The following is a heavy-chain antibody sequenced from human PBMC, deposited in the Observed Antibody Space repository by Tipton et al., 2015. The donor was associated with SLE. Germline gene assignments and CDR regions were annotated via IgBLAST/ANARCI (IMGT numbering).Heavy chain of an antibody. CDR3: RLTLTGYYEFDY. CDR1: GYTFTTYG. D-gene: IGHD3-9*01. J-gene: IGHJ4*02. Sequence: QLVQSGAEVKKPGASVKVSCKASGYTFTTYGISWVRQAPGQGLEWMGWISAYNGNTNHAQKLQGRVTMTTDTSTSTAYMELRSLRSDDTAVYYCRLTLTGYYEFDYWGQGTLVTVSS. V-gene: IGHV1-18*01. CDR2: ISAYNGNT.